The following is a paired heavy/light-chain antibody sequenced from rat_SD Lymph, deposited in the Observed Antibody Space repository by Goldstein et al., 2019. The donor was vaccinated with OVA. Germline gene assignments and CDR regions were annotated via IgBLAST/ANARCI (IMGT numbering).Heavy chain of an antibody. CDR1: GFTFRSYT. J-gene: IGHJ4*01. D-gene: IGHD1-4*01. CDR3: TKQSTTLYYYFMDA. V-gene: IGHV5-50*01. Sequence: EVQLVESGGGLVQPGSSLKLSCVASGFTFRSYTMHWIRQAPKKGLEWIALIYYDSSNKFYADSVKGRFTISRDNSKNTLYLEMNSLRSEDTAMYYCTKQSTTLYYYFMDAWGQGASVTVSS. CDR2: IYYDSSNK.
Light chain of an antibody. V-gene: IGKV12S34*01. CDR1: EDTYSG. CDR3: QQYYNYPPT. Sequence: DIQLTQSPTSLSASLGETVTIECRASEDTYSGLAWYQQRPGKSPHLLIYNANSLHTGVPSRFSGRGSGTQYSLKINSLQSEDVASYFCQQYYNYPPTFGGGTKLELK. J-gene: IGKJ1*01. CDR2: NAN.